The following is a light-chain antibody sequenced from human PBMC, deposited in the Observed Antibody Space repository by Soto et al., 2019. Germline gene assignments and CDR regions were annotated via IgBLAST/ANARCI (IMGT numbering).Light chain of an antibody. CDR2: GAS. CDR1: QSVSVN. CDR3: QQYSNWWT. Sequence: EIVMTQSPATLSVSPGERATLFCRASQSVSVNLAWYQQRPGQAPRLLIYGASTRATTIPPRFSGSGSGTDFTLTISSLPSEDFAVYYCQQYSNWWTFGQGTKVEIK. V-gene: IGKV3-15*01. J-gene: IGKJ1*01.